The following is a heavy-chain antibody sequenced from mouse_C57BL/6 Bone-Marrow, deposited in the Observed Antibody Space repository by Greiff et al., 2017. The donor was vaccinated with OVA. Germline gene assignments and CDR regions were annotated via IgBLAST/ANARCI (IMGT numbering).Heavy chain of an antibody. V-gene: IGHV1-53*01. CDR1: GYTFTSYW. J-gene: IGHJ2*01. CDR3: ARLLGDY. Sequence: QVQLQQPGTELVKPGASVKLSCKASGYTFTSYWMHWVQQRPGQGLEWIGAINPRNGGTNYKEKFKSKATLTVDKSSSTAYMHLSSLTSEDSAVYYCARLLGDYWGQGTTLTVSS. D-gene: IGHD1-1*01. CDR2: INPRNGGT.